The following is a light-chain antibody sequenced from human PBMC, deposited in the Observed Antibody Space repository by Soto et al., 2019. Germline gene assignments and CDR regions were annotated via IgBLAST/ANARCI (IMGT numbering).Light chain of an antibody. V-gene: IGLV2-8*01. CDR3: TSYAGSNNFWV. CDR2: GVT. CDR1: SSDIGGYNY. Sequence: QSALTQPPSASGSPGQSVTISCTGTSSDIGGYNYVSWYQQYPGKAPKLMIYGVTKRPSGVPDRFSGSRSDNTASLTVSGLQTEDESYYYCTSYAGSNNFWVFGGGTKLTVL. J-gene: IGLJ2*01.